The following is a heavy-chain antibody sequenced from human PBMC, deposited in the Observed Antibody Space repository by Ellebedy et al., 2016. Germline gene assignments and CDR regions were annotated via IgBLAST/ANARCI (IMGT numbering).Heavy chain of an antibody. Sequence: GESLKISXAASGFSFSNYGMHWVRQAPGKGLEWVAVIWYDGNNKYYTDSVKGRFTISRDNSKNTLYLQMNSLRAEDTAAYYCARAGSSGFDPWGQGTLVTVSS. J-gene: IGHJ5*02. D-gene: IGHD6-25*01. CDR3: ARAGSSGFDP. V-gene: IGHV3-33*01. CDR1: GFSFSNYG. CDR2: IWYDGNNK.